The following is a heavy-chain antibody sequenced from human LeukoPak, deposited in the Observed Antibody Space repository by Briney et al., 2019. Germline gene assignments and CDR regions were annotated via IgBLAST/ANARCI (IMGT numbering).Heavy chain of an antibody. CDR3: LATPVPNYYYGMDV. Sequence: GGSLRLSCTASGFTFGDYAMSWFRQAPGKGLEWVGFIRSKAYGGTTEYAASVKGRFTISRDDSKSIAYLQMNSLKTEDTAVYYCLATPVPNYYYGMDVWGQGTTVTVSS. V-gene: IGHV3-49*03. CDR1: GFTFGDYA. D-gene: IGHD2-2*01. J-gene: IGHJ6*02. CDR2: IRSKAYGGTT.